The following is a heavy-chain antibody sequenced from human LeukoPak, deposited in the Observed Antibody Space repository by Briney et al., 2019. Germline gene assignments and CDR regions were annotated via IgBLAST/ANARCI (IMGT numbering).Heavy chain of an antibody. J-gene: IGHJ3*02. V-gene: IGHV3-7*03. Sequence: PGGSLRLSCTASGFTFGDYAMNWFRQAPGKGLEWVANIKQDGSEKYYVDSVKGRFTISRDNAKNSLYLQMNSLRAEDTALYYCAKLGDQNPKGSIYAFDIWGQGTMVTVSS. CDR2: IKQDGSEK. CDR3: AKLGDQNPKGSIYAFDI. CDR1: GFTFGDYA. D-gene: IGHD3-3*02.